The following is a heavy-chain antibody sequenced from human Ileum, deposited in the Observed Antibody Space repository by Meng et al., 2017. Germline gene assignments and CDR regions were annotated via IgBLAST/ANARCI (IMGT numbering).Heavy chain of an antibody. CDR1: GASVSSNNDG. J-gene: IGHJ4*02. V-gene: IGHV4-61*01. D-gene: IGHD7-27*01. CDR2: GST. CDR3: ARDHWGSLDY. Sequence: QMERHGSGQGPGGPVETLAPPCTVSGASVSSNNDGWGWIRQPPGKGLEWIGYGSTNHNPSLKSRVTISVDTSKNQFFLTLNSVTAADTAIYYCARDHWGSLDYWGQGILVTVSS.